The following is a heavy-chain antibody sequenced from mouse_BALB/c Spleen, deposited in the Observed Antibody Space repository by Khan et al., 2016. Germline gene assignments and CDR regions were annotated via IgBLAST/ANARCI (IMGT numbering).Heavy chain of an antibody. CDR3: ARSTMITFLDY. V-gene: IGHV1S136*01. J-gene: IGHJ2*01. CDR2: INPYNDGT. CDR1: GYTFTSYV. D-gene: IGHD2-4*01. Sequence: VRLQQSGPELVKPGASVKMSFKASGYTFTSYVMHWVKQKPGQCLALIGYINPYNDGTKYNEKFKGKATLTSDTSSSTTYLDPRHLTSADSAVEYCARSTMITFLDYWGQGTTLTVSS.